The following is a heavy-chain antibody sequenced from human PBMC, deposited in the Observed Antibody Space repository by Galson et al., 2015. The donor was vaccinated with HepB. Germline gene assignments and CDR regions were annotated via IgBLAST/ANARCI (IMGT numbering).Heavy chain of an antibody. CDR1: GYSFTSYW. D-gene: IGHD5-12*01. Sequence: QSGAEVKKPGESLKISCKGSGYSFTSYWISWVRQMPGKGLEWMGIIDPGDSDTSYSPSFQGHVTISADKSISTAYLQWSTLKASDTAMYYCARRVEVDKDLATFDFWGQGTMVTVPS. CDR2: IDPGDSDT. V-gene: IGHV5-51*01. J-gene: IGHJ3*01. CDR3: ARRVEVDKDLATFDF.